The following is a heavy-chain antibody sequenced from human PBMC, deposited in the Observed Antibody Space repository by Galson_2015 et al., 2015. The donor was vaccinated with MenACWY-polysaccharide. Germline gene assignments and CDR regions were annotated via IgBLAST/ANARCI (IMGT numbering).Heavy chain of an antibody. CDR2: IRYDGSNK. J-gene: IGHJ4*02. D-gene: IGHD2-2*01. Sequence: SLRLSCAASGFTFSSYGMHWVRQAPGKGLEWVAFIRYDGSNKYYADSVKGRFTISRDNSKNTLYLQMNSLRAEDTAVYYCARDGPPHCSSTSCYGADFDYWGQGTLATVSS. CDR1: GFTFSSYG. V-gene: IGHV3-30*02. CDR3: ARDGPPHCSSTSCYGADFDY.